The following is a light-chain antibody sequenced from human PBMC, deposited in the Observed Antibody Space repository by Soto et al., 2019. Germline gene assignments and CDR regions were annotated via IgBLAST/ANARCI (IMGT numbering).Light chain of an antibody. J-gene: IGKJ5*01. Sequence: DIVMTQSPDSLVVSLGERATINCKSSQTVLHNSYNKNFLGWYQQKPGQHPKLLIYGASTRESGVPDRFSGSGSGTDFTLTISSLQAEDVAVYYCQQYYSTPITVGQGTRLSIK. CDR2: GAS. CDR3: QQYYSTPIT. CDR1: QTVLHNSYNKNF. V-gene: IGKV4-1*01.